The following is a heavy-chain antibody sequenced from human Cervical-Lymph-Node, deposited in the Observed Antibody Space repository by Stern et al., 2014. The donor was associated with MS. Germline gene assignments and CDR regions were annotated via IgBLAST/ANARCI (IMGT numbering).Heavy chain of an antibody. Sequence: QLQLQESGSGLVKPLQTLSLTCTVSGGSISSGDYSWSWIRQPPGKGLEWIGYIYHSGGTYYNSSLKSRVTISVDMSRPQFSLRLNSVTAADTAVYYCARGGTGHGDYEDYWGQGILVTVSS. J-gene: IGHJ4*02. V-gene: IGHV4-30-2*01. CDR3: ARGGTGHGDYEDY. D-gene: IGHD4-17*01. CDR1: GGSISSGDYS. CDR2: IYHSGGT.